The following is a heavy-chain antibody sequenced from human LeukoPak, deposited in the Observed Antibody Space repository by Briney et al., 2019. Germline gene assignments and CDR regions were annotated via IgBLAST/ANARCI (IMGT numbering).Heavy chain of an antibody. D-gene: IGHD3-22*01. Sequence: SQTLSLTCTVSGGSISSGRYYWNWIRQHPGKGLEWIGYIHHNGGTYSNPSPRSRLTISVDTSKNQFSLKLSSVTDADTAVYYCARDNSGYLVLDYWGQGSLVTVSS. J-gene: IGHJ4*02. CDR1: GGSISSGRYY. CDR3: ARDNSGYLVLDY. CDR2: IHHNGGT. V-gene: IGHV4-31*03.